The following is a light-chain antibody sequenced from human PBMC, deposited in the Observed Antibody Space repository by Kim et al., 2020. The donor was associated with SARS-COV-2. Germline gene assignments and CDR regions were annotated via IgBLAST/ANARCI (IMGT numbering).Light chain of an antibody. Sequence: GQSATLSCTGTNRHIGTYNYVSWYQQHPGKAPQLIIYDVRNRPSGISARFSGSKSGNTASLTISGLQAEDEADYYCTSYTNTNILLFGGGTQLTVL. CDR1: NRHIGTYNY. J-gene: IGLJ3*02. CDR3: TSYTNTNILL. V-gene: IGLV2-14*03. CDR2: DVR.